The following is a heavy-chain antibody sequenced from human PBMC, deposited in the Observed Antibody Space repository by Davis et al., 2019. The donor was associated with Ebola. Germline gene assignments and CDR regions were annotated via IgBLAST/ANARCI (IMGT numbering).Heavy chain of an antibody. Sequence: AASVKVSCKASGGTFSSYAISWVRQAPGQGLEWMGWISAYNGNTNYAQKLQGRVTMTTDTSTRTAYMELRSLRSDDTAVYYCARDITMIVGGWFDSWGQGTLVTVSS. V-gene: IGHV1-18*01. CDR2: ISAYNGNT. J-gene: IGHJ5*01. D-gene: IGHD3-22*01. CDR3: ARDITMIVGGWFDS. CDR1: GGTFSSYA.